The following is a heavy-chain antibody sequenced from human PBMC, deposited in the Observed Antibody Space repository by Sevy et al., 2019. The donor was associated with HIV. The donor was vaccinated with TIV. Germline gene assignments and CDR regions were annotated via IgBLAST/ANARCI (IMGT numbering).Heavy chain of an antibody. CDR2: ISSLSTYT. Sequence: GGSLRLSCAASGFTFSDYHMNWIRQAPGKGLEWVSYISSLSTYTNYEDSVRSRFTISRDNAKNSLYLQMNSLRAEDTSVYYGARRVAAHDGFDIWGQGTMVTVSS. V-gene: IGHV3-11*06. CDR3: ARRVAAHDGFDI. D-gene: IGHD6-13*01. J-gene: IGHJ3*02. CDR1: GFTFSDYH.